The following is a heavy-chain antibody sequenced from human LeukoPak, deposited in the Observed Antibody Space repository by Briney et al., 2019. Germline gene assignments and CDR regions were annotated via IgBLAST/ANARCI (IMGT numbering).Heavy chain of an antibody. CDR2: IYHSGST. CDR1: GGSISSNKYY. Sequence: RTSETLSLTCTVSGGSISSNKYYWGWIRQPPGKGLEWIGSIYHSGSTYYNPSLKSRVTISVDTSKNQFSLKLSSVTAADTAVYYCARQSGRIQLWLGYFDYWGQGTLVTVSS. J-gene: IGHJ4*02. V-gene: IGHV4-39*01. CDR3: ARQSGRIQLWLGYFDY. D-gene: IGHD5-18*01.